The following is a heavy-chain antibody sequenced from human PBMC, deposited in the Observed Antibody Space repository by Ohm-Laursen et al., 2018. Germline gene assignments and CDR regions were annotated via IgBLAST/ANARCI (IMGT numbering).Heavy chain of an antibody. CDR2: IKQDGSEK. Sequence: GSLRLSCSASGFTFSSYWMSWVRQAPGKGLEWVANIKQDGSEKYYVDSVKGRFTISRDNAKNSQYLQMNSLRAEDTALYYCAKMVGAWDFFDYWGQGTLVTVSS. CDR1: GFTFSSYW. J-gene: IGHJ4*02. D-gene: IGHD1-26*01. CDR3: AKMVGAWDFFDY. V-gene: IGHV3-7*03.